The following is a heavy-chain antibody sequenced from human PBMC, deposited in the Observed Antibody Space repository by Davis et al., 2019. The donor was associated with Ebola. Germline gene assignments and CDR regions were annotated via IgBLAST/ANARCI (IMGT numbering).Heavy chain of an antibody. D-gene: IGHD6-19*01. CDR1: GGSFSGYY. CDR2: INHSGST. V-gene: IGHV4-34*01. CDR3: ARDRGVEQWSDNAFDI. Sequence: PSETLSLTCAVYGGSFSGYYWSWIRQPPGKGLEWIGEINHSGSTNYNPSLKSRVTISVDTSKNQFSLKLSSVTAADTAVYYCARDRGVEQWSDNAFDIWGQGTMVTVSS. J-gene: IGHJ3*02.